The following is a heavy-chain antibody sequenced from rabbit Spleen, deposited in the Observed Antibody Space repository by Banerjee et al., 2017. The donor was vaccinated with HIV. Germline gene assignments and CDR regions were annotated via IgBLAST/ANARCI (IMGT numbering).Heavy chain of an antibody. CDR2: INTATGKG. CDR1: GFSFSDRDV. V-gene: IGHV1S40*01. D-gene: IGHD1-1*01. CDR3: ARDSSSGFSSYGMDL. Sequence: QSLEESGGDLVKPGASLTLTCKASGFSFSDRDVMCWVRQAPGKGLEWIACINTATGKGVYASWAKGRFTISKASSATVTLQMTRLTVADTATYFCARDSSSGFSSYGMDLWGPGTLVTVS. J-gene: IGHJ6*01.